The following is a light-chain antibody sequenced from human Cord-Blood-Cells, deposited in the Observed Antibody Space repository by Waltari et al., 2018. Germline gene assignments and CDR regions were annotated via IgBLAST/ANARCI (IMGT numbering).Light chain of an antibody. V-gene: IGLV2-8*01. J-gene: IGLJ2*01. CDR2: EVS. CDR3: SSYAGSNNFVV. CDR1: SSDVGGYNY. Sequence: QSALTQPPSASGSPGQSVTISCTGTSSDVGGYNYVSWYQQHPGKAPKLMIYEVSKRPYGVPDRFSVAKPGNTASLTVSGLQAEDEADYYCSSYAGSNNFVVFGGGTKLTVL.